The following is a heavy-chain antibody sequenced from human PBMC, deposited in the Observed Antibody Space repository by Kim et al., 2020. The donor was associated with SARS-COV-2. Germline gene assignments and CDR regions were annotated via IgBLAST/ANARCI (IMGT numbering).Heavy chain of an antibody. CDR2: IYYSGST. CDR1: GGSISSYY. J-gene: IGHJ6*02. V-gene: IGHV4-59*08. Sequence: SETLSLTCTVSGGSISSYYWSWIRQPPGKGLEWIGYIYYSGSTNYNPSLKSRVTISVDTSKNQFSLKLSSVTAADTAVYYCARRTPSLGGSGSYSAYYYYGMDVWGQGTTVTVSS. CDR3: ARRTPSLGGSGSYSAYYYYGMDV. D-gene: IGHD3-10*01.